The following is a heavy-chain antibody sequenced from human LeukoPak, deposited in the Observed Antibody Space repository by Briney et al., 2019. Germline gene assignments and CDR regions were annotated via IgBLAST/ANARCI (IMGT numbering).Heavy chain of an antibody. CDR2: ISGGGPST. V-gene: IGHV3-23*01. CDR1: GFTFSNYD. J-gene: IGHJ3*02. CDR3: ACKKPDYDSSGYYLADAFDI. D-gene: IGHD3-22*01. Sequence: PGGSLRLSCVASGFTFSNYDMSWVRQAPGKGLEWVSLISGGGPSTYYTDSVKGRFTISRDNSKNTLYLQMDSLSAEDTAVYYCACKKPDYDSSGYYLADAFDIWGQGTMVTVSS.